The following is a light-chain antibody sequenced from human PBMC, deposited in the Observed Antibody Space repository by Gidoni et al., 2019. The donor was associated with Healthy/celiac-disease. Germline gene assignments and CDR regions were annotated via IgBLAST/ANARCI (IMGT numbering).Light chain of an antibody. CDR2: KAS. CDR1: QSISSL. J-gene: IGKJ2*01. V-gene: IGKV1-5*03. Sequence: DIQMTPSPSTLSASVGDRVTSTCRASQSISSLFAWYQQKPGKAPKLLIYKASSLESGVPSRFSGSGSGTEFTLTISSLQHDDFVNYYCQQYNSWHTFGQGTKLEIK. CDR3: QQYNSWHT.